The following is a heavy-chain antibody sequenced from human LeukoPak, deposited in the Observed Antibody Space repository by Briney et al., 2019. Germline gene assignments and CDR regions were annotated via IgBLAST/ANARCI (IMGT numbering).Heavy chain of an antibody. D-gene: IGHD3-10*01. V-gene: IGHV4-61*02. Sequence: SQTLSLTCTVSGGSISSGSYYWSWIRQPAGKGLEWIGRIYTSGSTNYNPSLKSRATISVDTSKNQFSLKLSSVTDADKDVYYCARDITMVRGPISRLTNWFDPWGQGTLVTVSS. J-gene: IGHJ5*02. CDR1: GGSISSGSYY. CDR3: ARDITMVRGPISRLTNWFDP. CDR2: IYTSGST.